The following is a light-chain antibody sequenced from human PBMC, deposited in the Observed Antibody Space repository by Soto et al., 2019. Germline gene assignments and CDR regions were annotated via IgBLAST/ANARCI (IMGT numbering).Light chain of an antibody. CDR2: GAS. V-gene: IGKV1-33*01. Sequence: DIQMTQSPSSLSASVGDRVTITCQASHDITNYLNWYQHKPGKAPKLLIYGASNLETGVPSRFSGSGSGTDFTFTISSLQPEDIAVYYCQQYRSWPRTFDQGTKVEIK. CDR3: QQYRSWPRT. J-gene: IGKJ1*01. CDR1: HDITNY.